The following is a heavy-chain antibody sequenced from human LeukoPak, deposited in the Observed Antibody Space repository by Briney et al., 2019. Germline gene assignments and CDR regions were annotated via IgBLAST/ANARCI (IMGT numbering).Heavy chain of an antibody. CDR1: GFTFTSFA. CDR2: LSGSGGST. D-gene: IGHD5-18*01. J-gene: IGHJ3*02. Sequence: GGSLRLSCAASGFTFTSFAMSWVRQAPGKGLVWVSALSGSGGSTYYTDSVRGRFTISRDNSKNTLYLQMSSLRAEDTAVYYCAKVDTAMVDAFDIWGQGTMVTVSS. V-gene: IGHV3-23*01. CDR3: AKVDTAMVDAFDI.